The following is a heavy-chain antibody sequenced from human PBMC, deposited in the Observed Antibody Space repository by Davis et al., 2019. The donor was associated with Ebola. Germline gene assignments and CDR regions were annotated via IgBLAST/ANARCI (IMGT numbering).Heavy chain of an antibody. CDR2: IYHSGST. D-gene: IGHD2-15*01. Sequence: MPSETLSLTCTVSGGSISSYYWSWIRQPPGKGLEWIGEIYHSGSTNYNPSLKSRVTISVDTSKNQFSLKLSSVTAADTAVYYCARWGGHAYGMDVWGQGTTVTVSS. V-gene: IGHV4-34*01. CDR3: ARWGGHAYGMDV. CDR1: GGSISSYY. J-gene: IGHJ6*02.